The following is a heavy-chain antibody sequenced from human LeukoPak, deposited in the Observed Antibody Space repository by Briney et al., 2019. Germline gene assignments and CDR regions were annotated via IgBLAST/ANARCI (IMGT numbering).Heavy chain of an antibody. CDR2: ISKTGATI. D-gene: IGHD4-23*01. J-gene: IGHJ4*02. Sequence: GGSLRLSCAASGFTLSDYFMIWVRQVPGKGLQWVAYISKTGATIQYEDSVKGRFTISRDNAQNSLYLKMNSLRVDDTGMYFCAREDYGGTNFDQWGQGTLVTVSS. CDR3: AREDYGGTNFDQ. CDR1: GFTLSDYF. V-gene: IGHV3-11*01.